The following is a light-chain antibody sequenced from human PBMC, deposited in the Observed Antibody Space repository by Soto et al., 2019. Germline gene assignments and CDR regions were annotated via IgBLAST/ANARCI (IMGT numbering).Light chain of an antibody. CDR3: QQRSNWWT. CDR1: QSVSSY. V-gene: IGKV3-11*01. CDR2: DAS. Sequence: EIVLTQSPATLSLSPGERATLSCRASQSVSSYLAWYQRKPGQAPRLLIYDASNRATGIPARFSGSGSGTDFTLTISSLEPEDFAVYSCQQRSNWWTCGQGTKVEIK. J-gene: IGKJ1*01.